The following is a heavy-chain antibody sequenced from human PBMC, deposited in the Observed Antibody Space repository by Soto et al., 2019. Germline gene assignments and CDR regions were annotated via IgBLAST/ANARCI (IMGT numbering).Heavy chain of an antibody. CDR1: GFTFSSYA. V-gene: IGHV3-30-3*01. D-gene: IGHD6-13*01. Sequence: QVQLVESGGGVVQPGRSLRLSCAASGFTFSSYAMHWVRQAPGKGLEWVAVRSYDGSNKYYADSVKGRFTISRDNSKNTLYLQMNSLRAEDTAVYYCARDLLVRSMYYFDYWGQGTLVTVSS. J-gene: IGHJ4*02. CDR2: RSYDGSNK. CDR3: ARDLLVRSMYYFDY.